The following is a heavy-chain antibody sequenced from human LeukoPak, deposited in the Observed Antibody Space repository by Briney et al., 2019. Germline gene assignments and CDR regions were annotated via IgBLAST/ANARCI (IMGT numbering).Heavy chain of an antibody. CDR1: GFTFSSYA. CDR2: ISYDGSNK. D-gene: IGHD3-10*01. V-gene: IGHV3-30-3*01. CDR3: AKDLGGPGSSPFGY. J-gene: IGHJ4*02. Sequence: GGSLRLSCAASGFTFSSYAMHRVRQAPGKGLEWVAVISYDGSNKYYADSVKGRFTISRDNSKNTLFLQMNSLRVEDTALYYCAKDLGGPGSSPFGYWGQGTLVTVSS.